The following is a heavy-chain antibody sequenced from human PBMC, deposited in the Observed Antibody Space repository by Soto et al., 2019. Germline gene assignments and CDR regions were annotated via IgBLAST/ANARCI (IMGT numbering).Heavy chain of an antibody. Sequence: QITLKESGPTLVKPTQTLTLTCTFSGFSLSTTGAGVGWVRQPPGKALEWRALIYWDEDKTYSPSLKSRLTIPKDTYKHPVVLTMTNMDPVDTATYYCAHRRNYGDYDYGGQGTLVTVSS. V-gene: IGHV2-5*02. CDR1: GFSLSTTGAG. D-gene: IGHD4-17*01. CDR3: AHRRNYGDYDY. J-gene: IGHJ4*02. CDR2: IYWDEDK.